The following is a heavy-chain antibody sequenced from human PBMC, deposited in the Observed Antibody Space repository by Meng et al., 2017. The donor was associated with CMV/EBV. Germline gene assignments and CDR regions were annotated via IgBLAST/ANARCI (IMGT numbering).Heavy chain of an antibody. J-gene: IGHJ6*02. V-gene: IGHV3-48*03. CDR2: IDNSGSAI. CDR3: VRDLPRRYNILTGSPILGYYYGLDI. Sequence: GGSLRLSCEGSGFIFRDYEMNWVRQAPGKGLEWISYIDNSGSAIYYADSVKGRFTISRDNAKKSLYLQMNSLRAEDTAVYYCVRDLPRRYNILTGSPILGYYYGLDIWGQGTTVTVSS. CDR1: GFIFRDYE. D-gene: IGHD3-9*01.